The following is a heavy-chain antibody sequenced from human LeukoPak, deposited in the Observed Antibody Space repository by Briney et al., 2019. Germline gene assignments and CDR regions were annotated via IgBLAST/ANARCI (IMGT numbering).Heavy chain of an antibody. CDR2: ISGSGGTT. CDR3: AKSRTTAGYYFDY. Sequence: GGSLRLSCAASGFTFSSSAMSWVRQAPGKGLEWVSIISGSGGTTYYADSVKGRFTISRDNSKNTLYLQMNSLRAEDTALYYCAKSRTTAGYYFDYWGQGTLVTVSS. D-gene: IGHD2/OR15-2a*01. V-gene: IGHV3-23*01. CDR1: GFTFSSSA. J-gene: IGHJ4*02.